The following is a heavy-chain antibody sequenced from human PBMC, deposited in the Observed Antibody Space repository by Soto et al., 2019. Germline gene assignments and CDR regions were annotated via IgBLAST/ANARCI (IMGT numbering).Heavy chain of an antibody. Sequence: QLQLVQSGAEVKKPGSSVKVSCKASGGTFTNHAISWVRQAPGQGLEWMGGIIPFFCTTNYAQKLQVRVTLTADESTSTAYMELTSLRYEDTAVYYCARPSFSSSSGGSSFGMDVWGQGTTVTVSS. CDR3: ARPSFSSSSGGSSFGMDV. J-gene: IGHJ6*02. V-gene: IGHV1-69*01. CDR1: GGTFTNHA. D-gene: IGHD6-6*01. CDR2: IIPFFCTT.